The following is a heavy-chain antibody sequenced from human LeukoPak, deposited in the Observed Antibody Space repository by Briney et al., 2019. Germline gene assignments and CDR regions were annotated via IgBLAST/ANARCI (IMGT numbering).Heavy chain of an antibody. CDR1: GYTFTGYN. V-gene: IGHV1-2*02. Sequence: ASVKVSCKASGYTFTGYNLHWVRQAPGQGLEWMGWINVHTGVAHYAQKFQGRVTMTRDTSITTAYMELSRLRSDDTAVYYCARGMALGESGSEFDYWGQGALVTVSS. D-gene: IGHD3-16*01. CDR2: INVHTGVA. CDR3: ARGMALGESGSEFDY. J-gene: IGHJ4*02.